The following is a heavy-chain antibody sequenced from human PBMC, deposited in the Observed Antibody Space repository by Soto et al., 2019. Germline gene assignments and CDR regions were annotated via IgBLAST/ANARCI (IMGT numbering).Heavy chain of an antibody. CDR3: ATEVFEYSSSSGY. J-gene: IGHJ4*02. CDR1: GYTFTSYD. V-gene: IGHV1-8*01. Sequence: QVQLVQSGAEVKKPGASVKVSCKASGYTFTSYDINWVRQATGQGLEWMGWMNPNSGNTGYAQKFRGTVTTTTSTTIGTAYMELSSLGSEDTAVYSCATEVFEYSSSSGYWGQGTLVTVSS. D-gene: IGHD6-6*01. CDR2: MNPNSGNT.